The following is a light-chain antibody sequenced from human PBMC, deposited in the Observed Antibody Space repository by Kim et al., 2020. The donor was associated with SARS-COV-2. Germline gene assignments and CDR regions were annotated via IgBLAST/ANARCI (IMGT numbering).Light chain of an antibody. CDR2: EDN. CDR1: SCSIASTY. CDR3: QSYDSSNHRV. V-gene: IGLV6-57*02. J-gene: IGLJ3*02. Sequence: KTLTISCTGSSCSIASTYVQWYHQRPGSAPPTVIYEDNQRPSGVPDRFSGSIDSSSNSASLTISGLKTEDEADYYCQSYDSSNHRVFGGGTQLTVL.